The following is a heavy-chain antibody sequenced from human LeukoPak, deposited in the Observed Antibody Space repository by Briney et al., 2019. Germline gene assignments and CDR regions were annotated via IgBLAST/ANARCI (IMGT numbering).Heavy chain of an antibody. CDR2: IKQNGSET. CDR1: VFTFSTYS. CDR3: ARGDGYYYNFDD. V-gene: IGHV3-7*04. J-gene: IGHJ4*02. D-gene: IGHD5-24*01. Sequence: GGSLRLSCAASVFTFSTYSMRWLRQAPGKGLEWVGNIKQNGSETRSVDSVKGRFTISRDNAQNSLYLQLNSLRAEDTAVYYCARGDGYYYNFDDWGQGTLVTVSS.